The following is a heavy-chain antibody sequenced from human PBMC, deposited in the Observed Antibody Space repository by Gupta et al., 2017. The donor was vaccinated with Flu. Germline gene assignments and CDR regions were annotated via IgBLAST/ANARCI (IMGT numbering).Heavy chain of an antibody. V-gene: IGHV3-53*04. Sequence: EVQLVESGGGLVQSGGSLRLSCAVSGFTVSSNYMRWVRQAPGKGLEWVSIIYSGESADYADSVKGRFTISRHSSKNTVYLQMNSLRLEDTAVYYCARGLVGDAYYFDYWGQGTLVTVSS. CDR2: IYSGESA. D-gene: IGHD2-15*01. CDR3: ARGLVGDAYYFDY. J-gene: IGHJ4*02. CDR1: GFTVSSNY.